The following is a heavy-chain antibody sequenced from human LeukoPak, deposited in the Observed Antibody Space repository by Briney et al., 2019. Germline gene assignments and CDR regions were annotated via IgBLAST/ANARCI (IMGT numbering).Heavy chain of an antibody. CDR1: GFTFTSYS. CDR3: ARDASRYCSSTSCPFDP. V-gene: IGHV3-21*01. CDR2: ISSSSSYI. Sequence: GGSLRLSCAASGFTFTSYSMNWVRQAPGKGLEWGSSISSSSSYIYYADSVKGRFTISRDNAKNSLFLQMNSLRAEDTAVYYCARDASRYCSSTSCPFDPWGQGTLVTVSS. D-gene: IGHD2-2*01. J-gene: IGHJ5*02.